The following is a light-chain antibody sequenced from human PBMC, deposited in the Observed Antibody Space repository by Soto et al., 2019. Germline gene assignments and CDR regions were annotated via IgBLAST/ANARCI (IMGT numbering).Light chain of an antibody. CDR3: QQRSNWLT. V-gene: IGKV3-11*01. CDR1: QSVSSY. CDR2: DAS. J-gene: IGKJ4*01. Sequence: EIVLTQSPATLSLSPGERATLSCRASQSVSSYLAWYQQKPSQAPRLLIYDASNRATGIPARFSGSRSGTDFTLTISSLEPEDFAVYYCQQRSNWLTFGGGTKVDIK.